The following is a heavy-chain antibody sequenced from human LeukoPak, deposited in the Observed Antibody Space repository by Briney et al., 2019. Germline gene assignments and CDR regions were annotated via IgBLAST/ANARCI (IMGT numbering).Heavy chain of an antibody. V-gene: IGHV3-7*02. J-gene: IGHJ4*02. CDR2: IKYDGSEK. D-gene: IGHD6-19*01. Sequence: GGSLRLSCAASKFTFSNYWMSWVRQAPGKGLEWVANIKYDGSEKYYVDSVKGRFTVSRDNAKNSLYLQMDSLRAEDTAVYYCARVGIAVAGTGYWGQGTLVTVSS. CDR3: ARVGIAVAGTGY. CDR1: KFTFSNYW.